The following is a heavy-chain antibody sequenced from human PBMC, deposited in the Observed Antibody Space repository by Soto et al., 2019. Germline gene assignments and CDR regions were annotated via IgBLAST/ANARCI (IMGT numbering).Heavy chain of an antibody. V-gene: IGHV4-59*01. CDR2: IYDSGTT. CDR3: ARVSHILVWPAVRGAVDI. J-gene: IGHJ3*02. D-gene: IGHD2-21*02. CDR1: GGSMSGYC. Sequence: QVQLQESGPGLEDASETLSLTCTVSGGSMSGYCWSWIRQPPGKGLELIGFIYDSGTTNYKPSLKSRGTLAIVTSRNPFSLKLTSVTAADTAVYYCARVSHILVWPAVRGAVDIWGQGTMITVPS.